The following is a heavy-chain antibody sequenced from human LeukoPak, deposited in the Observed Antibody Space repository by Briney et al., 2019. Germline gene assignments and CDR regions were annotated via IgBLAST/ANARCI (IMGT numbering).Heavy chain of an antibody. J-gene: IGHJ4*02. CDR3: ARDEAGYSSG. Sequence: SVKVSCKASGGTFSSYAISWVRQAPGQGLEWMGRIIPILGIANYAQKFQGRVTITADRSTSTAYMELSSLRSEDTAVYYCARDEAGYSSGWGQGTLVTVSS. CDR2: IIPILGIA. D-gene: IGHD6-19*01. V-gene: IGHV1-69*04. CDR1: GGTFSSYA.